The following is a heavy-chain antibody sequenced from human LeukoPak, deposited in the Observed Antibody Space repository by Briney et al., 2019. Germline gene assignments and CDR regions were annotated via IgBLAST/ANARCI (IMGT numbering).Heavy chain of an antibody. D-gene: IGHD5-12*01. J-gene: IGHJ4*02. Sequence: SETLSLTCTVSGGSISSSSYYWGWIRQPPGKGLERIGSIYYSGSTYYNPSLKSRVTVSVDTSKNQFSLKLSSVTAADTAVYYCASQWLRLGSDYWGQGTLVTVSS. CDR2: IYYSGST. V-gene: IGHV4-39*01. CDR1: GGSISSSSYY. CDR3: ASQWLRLGSDY.